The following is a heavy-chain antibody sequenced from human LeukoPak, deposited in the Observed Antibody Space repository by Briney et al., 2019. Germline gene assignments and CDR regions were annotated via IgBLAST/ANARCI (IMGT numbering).Heavy chain of an antibody. V-gene: IGHV1-46*01. CDR3: ARGPYYYDSSGYYYPGY. CDR1: GYTFTSYY. D-gene: IGHD3-22*01. J-gene: IGHJ4*02. Sequence: GASVKVSCKASGYTFTSYYMHWVRQAPGQGLEWMGIINPSGGSTSYAQKFQGRVTMTRDTSTSTVYMEPSSLRSGDTAVYYCARGPYYYDSSGYYYPGYWGQGTLVTVSS. CDR2: INPSGGST.